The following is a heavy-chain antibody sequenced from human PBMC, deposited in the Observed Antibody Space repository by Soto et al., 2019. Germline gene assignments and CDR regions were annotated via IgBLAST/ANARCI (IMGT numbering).Heavy chain of an antibody. CDR1: GGSISSSSYY. D-gene: IGHD6-6*01. Sequence: ETLSLTCTVSGGSISSSSYYWGWIRQPPGKGLEWIGSIYYSGSTYYNPSLKSRVTISVDTSKNQFSLKLSSVTAADTAVYYCAREGLTSIAARLLSPWGQGTLVTVSS. V-gene: IGHV4-39*02. J-gene: IGHJ5*02. CDR2: IYYSGST. CDR3: AREGLTSIAARLLSP.